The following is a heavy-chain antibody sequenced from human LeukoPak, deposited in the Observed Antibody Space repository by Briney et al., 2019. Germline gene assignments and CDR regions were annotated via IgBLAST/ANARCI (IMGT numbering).Heavy chain of an antibody. CDR1: GFTVSTNY. CDR2: VYMGGTT. Sequence: GGSPRLSCAASGFTVSTNYMNWVRQAPGKGLEWVPVVYMGGTTYYADSVKGRFTISRDSTKNTIYLQMNNLRAEDTAVYYCARGLLRDGYSYTYSFDYWGQGALVTVSS. CDR3: ARGLLRDGYSYTYSFDY. V-gene: IGHV3-66*01. J-gene: IGHJ4*02. D-gene: IGHD5-18*01.